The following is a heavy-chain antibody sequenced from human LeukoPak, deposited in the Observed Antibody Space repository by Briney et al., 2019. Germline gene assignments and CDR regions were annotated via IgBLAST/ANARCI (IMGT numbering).Heavy chain of an antibody. CDR1: GFTFSNSA. Sequence: PGGSLRLSCAASGFTFSNSAMTSVRQAPGKGLEWVALINQDGSTKYHVDSVKGRFTISRDNSRNSVFLQMNSLRAEDTAVYYCARDPNRGALDIWGQGTMVTVSS. D-gene: IGHD1-14*01. CDR3: ARDPNRGALDI. J-gene: IGHJ3*02. CDR2: INQDGSTK. V-gene: IGHV3-7*01.